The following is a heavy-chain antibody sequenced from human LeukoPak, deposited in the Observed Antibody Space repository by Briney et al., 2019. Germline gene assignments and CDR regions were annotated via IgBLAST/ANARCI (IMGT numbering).Heavy chain of an antibody. Sequence: ASVKVSCKASGYTFTSYGISWVRQAPGQGLEWMGWISAYNGNTNYAQKLQGRVTMTTDTSTSTAYMELRSLRSDDTAVYYCARFAPHSISPIDNDKGIWGQGTMVTVSS. J-gene: IGHJ3*02. CDR1: GYTFTSYG. CDR3: ARFAPHSISPIDNDKGI. D-gene: IGHD3-22*01. CDR2: ISAYNGNT. V-gene: IGHV1-18*01.